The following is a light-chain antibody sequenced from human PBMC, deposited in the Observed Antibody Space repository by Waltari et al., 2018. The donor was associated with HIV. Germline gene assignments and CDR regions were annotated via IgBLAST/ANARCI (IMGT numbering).Light chain of an antibody. CDR1: RSNIGSNA. CDR3: AAWDDNLDAAL. J-gene: IGLJ2*01. CDR2: KNN. V-gene: IGLV1-44*01. Sequence: ALTELPSASWTPGQRVRISCSGGRSNIGSNAVSWYNQVPGTAPKLLIYKNNPRPSGVPDRFSGSKSGTSASLAISGLQSEDEADYFCAAWDDNLDAALFGGGTKLTVL.